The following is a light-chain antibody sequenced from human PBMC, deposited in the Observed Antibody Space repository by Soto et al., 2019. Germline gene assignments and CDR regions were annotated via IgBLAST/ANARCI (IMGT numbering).Light chain of an antibody. CDR1: QGINRF. Sequence: DIQMTQSPSSLSVSVGDRVTITSRQSQGINRFLNWYQQKPGKAPKFLIYTSSNLQSGVPSRFSGSGSGTDFTLTISSLQPEDFATYFCQQIYITPYTFGQGTKLESK. CDR2: TSS. V-gene: IGKV1-39*01. J-gene: IGKJ2*01. CDR3: QQIYITPYT.